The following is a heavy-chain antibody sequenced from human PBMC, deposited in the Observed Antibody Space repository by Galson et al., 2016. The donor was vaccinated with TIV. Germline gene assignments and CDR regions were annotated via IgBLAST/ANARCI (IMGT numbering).Heavy chain of an antibody. J-gene: IGHJ4*02. CDR3: ARTRPCGGDCYFFDS. V-gene: IGHV1-69*10. Sequence: SVKVSCKGSGDTFRTYTISWVRQAPGQGLEWMGGIIPIHGLPNHAQKFQGRVSLTADEPTSTVYIILSSLRSEDTAVYYCARTRPCGGDCYFFDSWGQGTLVTVSS. D-gene: IGHD2-21*01. CDR2: IIPIHGLP. CDR1: GDTFRTYT.